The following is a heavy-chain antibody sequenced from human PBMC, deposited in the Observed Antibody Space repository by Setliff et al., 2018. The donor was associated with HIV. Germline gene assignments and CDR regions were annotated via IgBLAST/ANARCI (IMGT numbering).Heavy chain of an antibody. CDR2: ICTTGRT. CDR1: GYSISSGYY. D-gene: IGHD1-26*01. Sequence: SETLSLTCAVSGYSISSGYYWGWIRQPPGKGLDWIGYICTTGRTNYNPSLKSRVTISLDTSKNQFFLRLSSVTAADTAVYYCAAATTLDYWGQGTLVTVSS. J-gene: IGHJ4*02. V-gene: IGHV4-38-2*01. CDR3: AAATTLDY.